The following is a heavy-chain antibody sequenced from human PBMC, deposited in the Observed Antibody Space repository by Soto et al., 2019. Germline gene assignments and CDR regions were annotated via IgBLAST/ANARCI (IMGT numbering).Heavy chain of an antibody. Sequence: GESLKISCMGSGYTFTDYWIGWVRQMPGKGLEWMGIIYPDDSDVRYSPSFQGQVTMSVDKSSNTAYLQWTSLKASDTAMYYCARHMWQWPERTAFDIWGQGTMVTVSS. CDR3: ARHMWQWPERTAFDI. CDR2: IYPDDSDV. D-gene: IGHD6-19*01. CDR1: GYTFTDYW. V-gene: IGHV5-51*01. J-gene: IGHJ3*02.